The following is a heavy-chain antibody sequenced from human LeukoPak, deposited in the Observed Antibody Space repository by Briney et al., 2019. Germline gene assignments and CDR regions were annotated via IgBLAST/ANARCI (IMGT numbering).Heavy chain of an antibody. CDR1: GFTFSSYW. Sequence: GGSLRLSCEASGFTFSSYWMSWVRQAPGKGLEWVANIKQDGSEKYYVDSVKGRFTISRDNAKNSLYLQMNSLRAEDTAVYYCAREWDRGYSYGWCDAFDIWGQGTMVTVSS. J-gene: IGHJ3*02. CDR3: AREWDRGYSYGWCDAFDI. D-gene: IGHD5-18*01. CDR2: IKQDGSEK. V-gene: IGHV3-7*03.